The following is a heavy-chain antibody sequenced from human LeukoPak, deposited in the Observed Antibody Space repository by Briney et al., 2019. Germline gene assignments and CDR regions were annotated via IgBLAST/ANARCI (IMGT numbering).Heavy chain of an antibody. CDR1: GGSISSSSYY. J-gene: IGHJ6*02. Sequence: SETLSLTCTVSGGSISSSSYYWGWIRQPPGKGLEWIGSIYYSGSTYYNPPLKSRVTISVDTSKNQFSLKLSSVTAADTAVYYCARLGRRESMDVWGQGTTVTVSS. V-gene: IGHV4-39*01. CDR2: IYYSGST. CDR3: ARLGRRESMDV.